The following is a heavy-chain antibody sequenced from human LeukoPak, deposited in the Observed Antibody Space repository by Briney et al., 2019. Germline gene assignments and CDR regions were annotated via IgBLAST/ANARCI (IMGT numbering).Heavy chain of an antibody. D-gene: IGHD3-22*01. CDR3: ARLTTYYDSSGYYLDAFDI. Sequence: SGTLSLTCTVSGGSISSSNWGSSVRQAPGKGLDWIGVIYHGGQTNYNPPLESRAIIAVDKTKNHFSLKLNSVTAADTAVYYCARLTTYYDSSGYYLDAFDIWGQGTMVTVSS. CDR1: GGSISSSNW. V-gene: IGHV4-4*02. CDR2: IYHGGQT. J-gene: IGHJ3*02.